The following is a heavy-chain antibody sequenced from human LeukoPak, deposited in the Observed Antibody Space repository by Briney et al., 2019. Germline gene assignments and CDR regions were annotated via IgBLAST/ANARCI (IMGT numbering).Heavy chain of an antibody. J-gene: IGHJ4*02. CDR2: IYSGGST. CDR1: GFAVSSNY. D-gene: IGHD3-10*01. Sequence: PGGSLRLSCAASGFAVSSNYMSWVRQAPGKGLEWVSVIYSGGSTYYADSVKGRFTISRDNSKNTLYLQMNSLRAEDTAVYYCARAEGSGSPPFDYWGQGTLVTVSS. CDR3: ARAEGSGSPPFDY. V-gene: IGHV3-53*01.